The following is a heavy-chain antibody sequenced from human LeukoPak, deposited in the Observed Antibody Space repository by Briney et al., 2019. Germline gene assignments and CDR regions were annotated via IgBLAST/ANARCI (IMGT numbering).Heavy chain of an antibody. V-gene: IGHV3-21*01. CDR1: GFTFSDYS. CDR3: ARDRRWTATTVTYFDY. J-gene: IGHJ4*02. CDR2: ISSSSSYI. D-gene: IGHD4-11*01. Sequence: GGSLRLSCAASGFTFSDYSMNWVRQAPGKGLEWVSSISSSSSYIYYADSVKGRFTISRDNAKNSLYLQVNSLRAEDTAVYYCARDRRWTATTVTYFDYWGQGTLVTVSS.